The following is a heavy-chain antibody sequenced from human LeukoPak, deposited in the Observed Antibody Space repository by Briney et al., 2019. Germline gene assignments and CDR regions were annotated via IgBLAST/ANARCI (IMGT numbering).Heavy chain of an antibody. CDR3: ARTTVVTPRKNWFDP. CDR1: GGTFSSYA. D-gene: IGHD4-23*01. Sequence: SVKVSCKASGGTFSSYAISWVRQAPGQGLEWMGGIIPIFGTANYAQKFQGRVTITAGESTSTAYMELSSLRSEDTAVYYCARTTVVTPRKNWFDPWGQGTLVTVSS. V-gene: IGHV1-69*13. J-gene: IGHJ5*02. CDR2: IIPIFGTA.